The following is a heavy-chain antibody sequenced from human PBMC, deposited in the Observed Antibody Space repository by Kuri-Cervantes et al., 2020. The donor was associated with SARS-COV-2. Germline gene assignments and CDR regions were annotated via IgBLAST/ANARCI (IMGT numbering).Heavy chain of an antibody. CDR2: ISWDGGST. CDR1: GFTFDDYA. V-gene: IGHV3-43D*04. Sequence: ETLSLTCAASGFTFDDYAMHWVRQAPGKGLEWVSLISWDGGSTYYADSVKGRFTISRDNSKNTLYLQMNSLRAEDTAVYYCAKPYNYGGNSGWGQGTLVTVSS. CDR3: AKPYNYGGNSG. J-gene: IGHJ4*02. D-gene: IGHD4-23*01.